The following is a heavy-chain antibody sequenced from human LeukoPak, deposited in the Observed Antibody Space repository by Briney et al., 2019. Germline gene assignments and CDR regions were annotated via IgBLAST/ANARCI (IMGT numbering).Heavy chain of an antibody. CDR1: GGSITGHY. J-gene: IGHJ3*02. CDR2: TSYSRTT. CDR3: AKLGHSDGWYLGAFDI. D-gene: IGHD6-19*01. V-gene: IGHV4-59*08. Sequence: PSETLSLTCAVSGGSITGHYWSWIRQTPGMRLEWIGYTSYSRTTIYNSYFKGRATMSIDTSKNHLYLNLTSVTATDTAVYYCAKLGHSDGWYLGAFDIWGQGTTVIVSS.